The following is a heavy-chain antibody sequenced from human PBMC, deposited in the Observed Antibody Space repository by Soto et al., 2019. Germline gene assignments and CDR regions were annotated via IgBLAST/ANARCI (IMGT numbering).Heavy chain of an antibody. Sequence: QVQLVESGGGVVQPGRSLRLSCAASGFTFSSYAMHWVRQAPGKGLEWVAVISYDGSNKYYADSVKGQFTISRDNPKNTPYLQMDSLRAEDTAGYYCAREGRGDAFDIWGQGKMGNRSS. CDR2: ISYDGSNK. CDR3: AREGRGDAFDI. CDR1: GFTFSSYA. V-gene: IGHV3-30-3*01. J-gene: IGHJ3*02. D-gene: IGHD1-26*01.